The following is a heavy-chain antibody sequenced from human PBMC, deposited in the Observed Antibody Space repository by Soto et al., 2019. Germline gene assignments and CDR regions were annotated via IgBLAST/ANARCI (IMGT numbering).Heavy chain of an antibody. V-gene: IGHV4-28*01. D-gene: IGHD2-2*02. J-gene: IGHJ6*03. CDR3: ARCPYNYYYMDV. CDR2: IHYSGST. Sequence: ASETLSLTCAVSGYSISSSNWWGWIRQPPGKGLEWIGHIHYSGSTYYNPSLKSRVSMSVDTSKNQFSLKLSSVTAVDTAVYYCARCPYNYYYMDVWGKGTTVTVSS. CDR1: GYSISSSNW.